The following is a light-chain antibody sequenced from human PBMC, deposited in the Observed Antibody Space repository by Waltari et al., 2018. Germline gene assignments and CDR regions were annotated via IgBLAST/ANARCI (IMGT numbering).Light chain of an antibody. CDR1: RSLLHSNDQNY. CDR2: LGS. Sequence: IVMTQSPLSLSVTPGEPASISFRSSRSLLHSNDQNYLEWYFQKPGQSPQLLIYLGSNRASGVPDRFRGRGSGTDFTLEISRVEAEDVGIYFCMQALQTPWTFGQGTKVEIK. V-gene: IGKV2-28*01. CDR3: MQALQTPWT. J-gene: IGKJ1*01.